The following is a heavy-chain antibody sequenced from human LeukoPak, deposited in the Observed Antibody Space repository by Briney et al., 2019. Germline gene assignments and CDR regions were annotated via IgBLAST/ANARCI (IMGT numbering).Heavy chain of an antibody. CDR1: GFTFSSYA. Sequence: GRSLRLSCAASGFTFSSYAMHWVRQAPGPGLEYVSAISSNGGSTYYANSVKGRFTISRDNSKNTLYLQMGSLRAEDMAVYYCARMEEYYYYYGMDVWGQGTTVTVSS. CDR3: ARMEEYYYYYGMDV. D-gene: IGHD3-3*01. CDR2: ISSNGGST. J-gene: IGHJ6*02. V-gene: IGHV3-64*01.